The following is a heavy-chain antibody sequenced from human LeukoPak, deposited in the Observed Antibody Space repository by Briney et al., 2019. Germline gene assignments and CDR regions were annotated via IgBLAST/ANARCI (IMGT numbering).Heavy chain of an antibody. CDR3: AKTRPLDSSSWSHGDY. CDR2: ISGSGDST. Sequence: GGSPRLSCAASGFTFSSYAMSWVRQAPGKGLEWVSAISGSGDSTYYGDSVKGRFTISRDNSKNTLYLQMNSLRAEDTAVYYCAKTRPLDSSSWSHGDYWGQGTLVTVSS. D-gene: IGHD6-13*01. CDR1: GFTFSSYA. V-gene: IGHV3-23*01. J-gene: IGHJ4*02.